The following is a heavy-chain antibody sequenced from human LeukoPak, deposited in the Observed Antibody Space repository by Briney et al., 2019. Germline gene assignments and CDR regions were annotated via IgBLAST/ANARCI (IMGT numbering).Heavy chain of an antibody. CDR2: IRSGGNTR. D-gene: IGHD7-27*01. V-gene: IGHV3-48*03. J-gene: IGHJ6*02. CDR1: GFTFSNYE. CDR3: ARDPSNWGNYGMDV. Sequence: GGSLRLSCAASGFTFSNYEMNWVRQAPGKGLEWISYIRSGGNTRYYADSVKGRFTISRDDAKNSLYLQLNSLRAEDTAVYYCARDPSNWGNYGMDVWGQGTTVTVSS.